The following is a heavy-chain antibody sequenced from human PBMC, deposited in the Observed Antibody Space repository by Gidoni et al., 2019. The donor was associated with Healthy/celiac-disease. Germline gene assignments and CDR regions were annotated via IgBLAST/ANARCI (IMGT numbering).Heavy chain of an antibody. CDR2: IKSKTDVGTT. Sequence: EVQLVESGGGLVKPGGSLRLSCAASGFTFSNACMSWVRQAPGKGLEWVGRIKSKTDVGTTDYAAPVKGRFTISRDDSKNTLYLQMNSLKTEDTAVYYCTTDNWNQFGRYYYMDVWGKGTTVTVSS. J-gene: IGHJ6*03. CDR1: GFTFSNAC. CDR3: TTDNWNQFGRYYYMDV. D-gene: IGHD1-20*01. V-gene: IGHV3-15*01.